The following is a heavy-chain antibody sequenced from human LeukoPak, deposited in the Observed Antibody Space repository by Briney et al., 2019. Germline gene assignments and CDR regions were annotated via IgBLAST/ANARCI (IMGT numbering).Heavy chain of an antibody. CDR1: GGSISSSSYY. CDR3: AREVAGGYSYVDY. Sequence: PSETLSLTCTVSGGSISSSSYYWGWIRQPPGKGLEWIGSIYYSGSTYYNPSLKSRVTISVDTSKNQFSLKLSSVTAADTAVYYCAREVAGGYSYVDYWGQGTLVTVSS. CDR2: IYYSGST. V-gene: IGHV4-39*07. J-gene: IGHJ4*02. D-gene: IGHD5-18*01.